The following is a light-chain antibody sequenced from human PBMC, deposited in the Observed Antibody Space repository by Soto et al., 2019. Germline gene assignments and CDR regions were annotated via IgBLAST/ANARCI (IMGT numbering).Light chain of an antibody. J-gene: IGKJ1*01. CDR2: GAS. Sequence: EIVMTQPPATLSVSPGERTTLSCMASQRVSNNYLACYQQKPGQAPRLLIYGASNRATGIPDRFSGSGSGTDFTLTISRLEPEDFAVYYCQQYGSSGTFGQGTKVDNK. V-gene: IGKV3-20*01. CDR3: QQYGSSGT. CDR1: QRVSNNY.